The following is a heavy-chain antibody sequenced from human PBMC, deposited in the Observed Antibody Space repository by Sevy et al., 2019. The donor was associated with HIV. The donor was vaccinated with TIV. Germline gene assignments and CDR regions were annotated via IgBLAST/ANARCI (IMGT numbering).Heavy chain of an antibody. Sequence: GGSLRLSCAASGFTFSRAWMSWVRQAPGKGLEWVGRIKSNSNGGTIDYAEPVKGRISRSSDDSENSVYLQINSLNTEDTATYYCTTDRGQTSTMYFDLWGRGTLVTVSS. CDR3: TTDRGQTSTMYFDL. CDR1: GFTFSRAW. D-gene: IGHD1-26*01. CDR2: IKSNSNGGTI. V-gene: IGHV3-15*01. J-gene: IGHJ2*01.